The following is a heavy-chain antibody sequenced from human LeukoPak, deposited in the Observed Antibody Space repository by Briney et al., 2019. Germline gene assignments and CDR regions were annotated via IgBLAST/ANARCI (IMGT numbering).Heavy chain of an antibody. Sequence: SETLSLTCAVYGGSFSGYYWSWIRQPPGKGLEWIGEINHSGSNNYNPSLKSRVTISVDTSKNQFSLKLSSVTAADTAVYYCASFRRDTVYWGQGTLVTVSS. CDR2: INHSGSN. J-gene: IGHJ4*02. D-gene: IGHD5-18*01. CDR1: GGSFSGYY. CDR3: ASFRRDTVY. V-gene: IGHV4-34*01.